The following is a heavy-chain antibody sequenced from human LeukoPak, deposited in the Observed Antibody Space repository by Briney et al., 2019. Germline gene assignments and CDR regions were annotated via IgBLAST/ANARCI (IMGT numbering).Heavy chain of an antibody. CDR2: ISSTASSI. V-gene: IGHV3-48*04. CDR1: GFSFSGYS. J-gene: IGHJ4*02. CDR3: AKSFDN. Sequence: GGSLRLSCAASGFSFSGYSMNWVRQAPGKGLEWVSYISSTASSIYYADSVKGRFTISRENAKNSLYLQRNSLRAEDTAVYYCAKSFDNWGQGTRVTVSS.